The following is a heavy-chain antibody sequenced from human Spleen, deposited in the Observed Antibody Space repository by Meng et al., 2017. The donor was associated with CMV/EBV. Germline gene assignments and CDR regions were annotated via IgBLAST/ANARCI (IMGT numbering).Heavy chain of an antibody. CDR3: ARGLGVSDQRYYDFWSGYPSHQTPYFDY. CDR1: GFTFSSYA. V-gene: IGHV3-23*01. CDR2: IIDSGANT. D-gene: IGHD3-3*01. J-gene: IGHJ4*02. Sequence: GGSLRLSCAASGFTFSSYAMSWVRQAPGKGLEWVSAIIDSGANTYYPDSVKGRFTISRDNSKNTLYLRMNSLRAEDTAMYYCARGLGVSDQRYYDFWSGYPSHQTPYFDYWGQGTLVTVSS.